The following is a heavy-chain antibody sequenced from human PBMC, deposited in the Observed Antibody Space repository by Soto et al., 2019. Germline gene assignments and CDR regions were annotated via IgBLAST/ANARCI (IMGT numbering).Heavy chain of an antibody. CDR3: AKDPNGDYIGAFDF. Sequence: QLLESGGGLVQPGGSLRLSCAASGFTFSDYAMTWVRQAPGKGLEWVSGIIASGTYSKYADSVNGRFTISRDNAKNTLYLQMNGLRVEDTAVYFCAKDPNGDYIGAFDFWGQGTMVPVSS. D-gene: IGHD4-17*01. CDR2: IIASGTYS. CDR1: GFTFSDYA. V-gene: IGHV3-23*01. J-gene: IGHJ3*01.